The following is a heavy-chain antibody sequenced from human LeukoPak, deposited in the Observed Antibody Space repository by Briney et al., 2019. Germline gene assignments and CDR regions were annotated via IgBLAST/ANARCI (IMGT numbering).Heavy chain of an antibody. V-gene: IGHV1-2*02. Sequence: ASVKVSCKASGYTFTGYYMHWVRQAPGQGLEWMGWINPNSGGTNYAQKFQGRVTMTRDTSISTAYMELSRLRSDDTAVYYCATRLAYCGGDCYSAEYFQHWGQGTLVTVSS. CDR3: ATRLAYCGGDCYSAEYFQH. CDR2: INPNSGGT. CDR1: GYTFTGYY. J-gene: IGHJ1*01. D-gene: IGHD2-21*02.